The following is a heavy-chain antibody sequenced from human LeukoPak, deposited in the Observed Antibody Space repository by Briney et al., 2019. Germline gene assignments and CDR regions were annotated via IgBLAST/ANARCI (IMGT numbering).Heavy chain of an antibody. CDR1: GYTFTGYY. J-gene: IGHJ4*02. D-gene: IGHD3-10*01. Sequence: GASVKVSCKASGYTFTGYYMHWVRQAPGQGLEWMGWINPNSGGTNYAQKFQGRVTMTRDTSISTAYMELSRLRSDDTAVYYCARVVDGRKWFRDPLPDYWGQRTLVTVSS. CDR3: ARVVDGRKWFRDPLPDY. CDR2: INPNSGGT. V-gene: IGHV1-2*02.